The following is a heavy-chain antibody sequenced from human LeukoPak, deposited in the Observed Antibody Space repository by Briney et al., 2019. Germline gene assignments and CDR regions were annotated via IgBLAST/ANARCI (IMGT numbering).Heavy chain of an antibody. D-gene: IGHD2-15*01. CDR3: ARVVRSGPNYYYYYMDV. CDR2: INPNSGGT. J-gene: IGHJ6*03. CDR1: GYTFIGYY. Sequence: ASVKVSCKASGYTFIGYYIHWVRQAPGHGLEWMGWINPNSGGTNYAQKFQGRVTMTRDTSISTAYMELSRLRSDDTAVYYCARVVRSGPNYYYYYMDVWAKGPRSPSP. V-gene: IGHV1-2*02.